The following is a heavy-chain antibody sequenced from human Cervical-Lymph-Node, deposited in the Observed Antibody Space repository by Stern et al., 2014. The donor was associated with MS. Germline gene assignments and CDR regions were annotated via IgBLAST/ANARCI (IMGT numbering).Heavy chain of an antibody. CDR3: ATTFH. CDR2: IIPMFGTN. Sequence: QEQLVESGPEVKKPGSSVKLSCKASGGTFSDVINWVRQAPGQGLDWMGGIIPMFGTNTYAQKLQGSIKITAAESMTTGYMELTSLTSEDAALYYCATTFHWGQGTLITVSS. D-gene: IGHD3-16*01. J-gene: IGHJ4*02. V-gene: IGHV1-69*01. CDR1: GGTFSDV.